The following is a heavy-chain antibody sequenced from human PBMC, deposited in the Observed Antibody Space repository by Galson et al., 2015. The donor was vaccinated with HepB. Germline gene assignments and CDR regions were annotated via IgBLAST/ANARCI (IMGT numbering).Heavy chain of an antibody. CDR2: FYYSGST. J-gene: IGHJ4*02. V-gene: IGHV4-39*01. Sequence: TLSLTCTVSGGSISSSSYYWGWIRQPPGKGLEWIGSFYYSGSTYCNPSHKSRVTISVDTSKNQFSLKLSSVTAADTAVYYCARQTRGTAMGLYYFDYWGQGTLVTVSS. CDR3: ARQTRGTAMGLYYFDY. D-gene: IGHD5-18*01. CDR1: GGSISSSSYY.